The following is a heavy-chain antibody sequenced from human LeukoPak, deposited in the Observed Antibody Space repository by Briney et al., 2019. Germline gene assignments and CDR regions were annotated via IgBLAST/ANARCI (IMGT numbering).Heavy chain of an antibody. Sequence: SETLSLTCTVSGGSISSGSYYWSWIRQPAGKGLEWTGRIYTSGSTNCNPSLKSRVTISVDTSKNQFSLKLSSVTAADTAVYYCARQLGYSYGYVNWFDPWGQGTLVTVSS. CDR3: ARQLGYSYGYVNWFDP. D-gene: IGHD5-18*01. CDR2: IYTSGST. J-gene: IGHJ5*02. CDR1: GGSISSGSYY. V-gene: IGHV4-61*02.